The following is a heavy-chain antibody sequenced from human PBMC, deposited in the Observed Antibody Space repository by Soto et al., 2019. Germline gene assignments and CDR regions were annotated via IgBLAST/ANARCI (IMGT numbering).Heavy chain of an antibody. Sequence: GGSLRLSCAASGFTFSSYGIHWVRQAPGKGLEWVAVISYDGSNKYYADSVKGRFTISRDNSKNTLYLQMNSLRAEDTAVYYCAKDQSVATIPYYYNMDVWGQGTTVTVSS. CDR1: GFTFSSYG. CDR3: AKDQSVATIPYYYNMDV. J-gene: IGHJ6*02. D-gene: IGHD5-12*01. V-gene: IGHV3-30*18. CDR2: ISYDGSNK.